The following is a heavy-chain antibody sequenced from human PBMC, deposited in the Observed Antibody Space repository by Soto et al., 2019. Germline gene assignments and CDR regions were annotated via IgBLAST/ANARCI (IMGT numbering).Heavy chain of an antibody. Sequence: GGSLKLSCAASGFTFSSYAMNWVRQAPGKGLEWVSVISGSGDSTYYADSVKGRFTISRDNSKNTLYLQMNSLRAEDTAVYYCASRSSGWFFDYWGQGTLVTVSS. J-gene: IGHJ4*02. CDR2: ISGSGDST. CDR3: ASRSSGWFFDY. CDR1: GFTFSSYA. V-gene: IGHV3-23*01. D-gene: IGHD6-19*01.